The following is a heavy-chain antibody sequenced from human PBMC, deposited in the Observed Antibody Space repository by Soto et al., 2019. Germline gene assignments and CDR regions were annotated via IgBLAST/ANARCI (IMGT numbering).Heavy chain of an antibody. CDR3: ARDLRYYNSRGYYGFFDY. J-gene: IGHJ4*02. CDR1: GFTFSSYA. D-gene: IGHD3-22*01. V-gene: IGHV3-30-3*01. CDR2: TSNDGVNA. Sequence: QVQLVESGGGLVQPGRSLRLSCAASGFTFSSYAMHWVRQPPGKGLEWVSATSNDGVNAYCADSVKGRFTISRDNSKNTLYLQMKNLGPEDTAVYYCARDLRYYNSRGYYGFFDYGGQGTLVTVSS.